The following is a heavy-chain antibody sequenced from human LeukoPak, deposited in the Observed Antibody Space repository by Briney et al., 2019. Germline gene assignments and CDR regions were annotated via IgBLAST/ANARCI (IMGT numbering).Heavy chain of an antibody. CDR2: ISAYNGNT. CDR1: GYTFTSYG. J-gene: IGHJ4*02. D-gene: IGHD6-19*01. Sequence: ASVKVSCKASGYTFTSYGISWVRQAPGQGLEWMGWISAYNGNTNYAQKLQGRVTMTTDTSTSTAYMELRSLRSDDTAVYFCARVGQWLVQGRGASDYWGQGTLVTVSS. V-gene: IGHV1-18*04. CDR3: ARVGQWLVQGRGASDY.